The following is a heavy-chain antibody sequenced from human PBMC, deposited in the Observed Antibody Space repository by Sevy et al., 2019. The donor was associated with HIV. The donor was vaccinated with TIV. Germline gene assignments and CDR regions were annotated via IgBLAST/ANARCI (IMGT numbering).Heavy chain of an antibody. Sequence: GGSLRLSCAASGFTFHRYAMHWVRQVPGKGLEWLSYISYDEREICYAEFVKGRFTVSRDNSKNTMYLQMNSLRPEDTAMYHCARRDLNHQFLIDYWGQGTRVTVSS. CDR1: GFTFHRYA. CDR3: ARRDLNHQFLIDY. V-gene: IGHV3-30*03. CDR2: ISYDEREI. J-gene: IGHJ4*02.